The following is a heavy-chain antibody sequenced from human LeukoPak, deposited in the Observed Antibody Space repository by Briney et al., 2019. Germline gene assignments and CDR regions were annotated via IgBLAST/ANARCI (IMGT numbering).Heavy chain of an antibody. CDR1: GGSISSYY. J-gene: IGHJ3*02. V-gene: IGHV4-59*08. D-gene: IGHD2-15*01. Sequence: PSETLSLTCTVSGGSISSYYWSWIRQPPGKGLEWIAYIYHSGSTNYNSSLKSRVTISIDTSKNQFSLRLSSVTAADTAMYYCARRIAASDAFDIWGQGTMVTVSS. CDR2: IYHSGST. CDR3: ARRIAASDAFDI.